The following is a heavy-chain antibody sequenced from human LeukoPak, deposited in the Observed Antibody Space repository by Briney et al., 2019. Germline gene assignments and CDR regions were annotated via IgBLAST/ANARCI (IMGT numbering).Heavy chain of an antibody. D-gene: IGHD4-23*01. CDR3: GRDHVYGGADY. CDR2: ISSSGSTI. V-gene: IGHV3-48*03. J-gene: IGHJ4*02. CDR1: GFTFSSYE. Sequence: GGSLRLSCAASGFTFSSYEMNWARQAPGKGLEWVSYISSSGSTIYYADSVKGRFTISRDNAKNSLYLQMKSLRTEDTALYYCGRDHVYGGADYWGQGTLVTVSS.